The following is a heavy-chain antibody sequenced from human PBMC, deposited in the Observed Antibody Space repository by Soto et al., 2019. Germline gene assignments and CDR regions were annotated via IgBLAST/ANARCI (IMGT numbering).Heavy chain of an antibody. CDR3: AREETAWPLAYGLDV. CDR2: FGTRGDT. Sequence: GGSLRLSCAASGFTFNSFTMHGVRQAPGKGLEWVSSFGTRGDTYYADTVKGRFTISRDNAKNSVSLQMNSLRAEDTAVYFCAREETAWPLAYGLDVWGQGTTVTVSS. V-gene: IGHV3-21*01. J-gene: IGHJ6*02. D-gene: IGHD2-21*02. CDR1: GFTFNSFT.